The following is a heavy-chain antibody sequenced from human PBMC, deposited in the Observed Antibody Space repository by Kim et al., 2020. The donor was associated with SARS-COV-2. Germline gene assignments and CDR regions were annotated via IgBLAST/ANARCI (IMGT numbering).Heavy chain of an antibody. CDR2: IYYSGST. D-gene: IGHD1-26*01. V-gene: IGHV4-39*07. CDR1: GGSISSSSYY. J-gene: IGHJ1*01. CDR3: ARVPKGATRHFQH. Sequence: SETLSLTCTVSGGSISSSSYYWGWIRQPPGKGLEWIGSIYYSGSTYYNPSLKSRVTISVDTSKNQFSLKLSSVTAADTAVYYCARVPKGATRHFQHWGQGTLGTVSS.